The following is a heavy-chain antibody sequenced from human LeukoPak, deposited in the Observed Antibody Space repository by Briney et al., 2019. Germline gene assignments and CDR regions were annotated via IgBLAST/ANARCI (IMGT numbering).Heavy chain of an antibody. V-gene: IGHV4-4*02. Sequence: SETLSLTCAVSGGSINSSNWGSWVRQPPGQGLGWIGEIYHSGSTKCNPSPKSRVTISVDKSKNQFSLKLNSVTAADTAVYYCAREVGRGLFDYWGQGTLVTVSS. CDR2: IYHSGST. D-gene: IGHD1-26*01. CDR1: GGSINSSNW. CDR3: AREVGRGLFDY. J-gene: IGHJ4*02.